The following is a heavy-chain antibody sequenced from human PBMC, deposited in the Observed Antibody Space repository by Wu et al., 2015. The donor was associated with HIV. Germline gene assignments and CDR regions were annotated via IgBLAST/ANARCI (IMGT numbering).Heavy chain of an antibody. D-gene: IGHD6-19*01. CDR3: ARDREQWLVVYDY. J-gene: IGHJ4*02. Sequence: QVQLVQSGAEVKKPGASVKVSCKASGYTFTSYDINWVRQATGQGLEWMGWINPNSGGTNYAQNFQGRVTMTTDTSISTAYMEMSRLRSDDTALYYCARDREQWLVVYDYWGQGTLVTVSS. V-gene: IGHV1-2*02. CDR1: GYTFTSYD. CDR2: INPNSGGT.